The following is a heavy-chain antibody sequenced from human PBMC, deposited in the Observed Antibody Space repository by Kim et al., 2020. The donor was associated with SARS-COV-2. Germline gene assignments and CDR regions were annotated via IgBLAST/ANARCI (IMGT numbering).Heavy chain of an antibody. V-gene: IGHV3-7*03. Sequence: GGSLRLSCAASGFTFSSYWLSWVRQAPGKGLEWVANIKQDGSEKYYVDSMKGRFTISRDNAKNSLYLQMNSLRAEDTAVYYCARVAGHFYWLLMSDYYYYGIDGWGQGTTVTVSS. CDR3: ARVAGHFYWLLMSDYYYYGIDG. D-gene: IGHD3-9*01. J-gene: IGHJ6*02. CDR2: IKQDGSEK. CDR1: GFTFSSYW.